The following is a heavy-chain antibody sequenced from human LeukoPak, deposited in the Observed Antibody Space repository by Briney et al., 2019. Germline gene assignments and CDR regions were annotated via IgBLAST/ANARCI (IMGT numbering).Heavy chain of an antibody. CDR1: GFTFDDYA. Sequence: QSGGSLRLSCAASGFTFDDYAMHWVRQAPGKGLEWVSGISWNSGSIGYADSVKGRFTISRDNAKSSLYLQMNSLRAEDTALYYCAKDMTSIAASGPDYWGQGTLVTVSS. CDR2: ISWNSGSI. CDR3: AKDMTSIAASGPDY. J-gene: IGHJ4*02. V-gene: IGHV3-9*01. D-gene: IGHD6-13*01.